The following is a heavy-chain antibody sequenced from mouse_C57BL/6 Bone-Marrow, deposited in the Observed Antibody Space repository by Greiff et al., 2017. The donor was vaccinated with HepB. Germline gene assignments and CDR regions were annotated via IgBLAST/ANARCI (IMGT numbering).Heavy chain of an antibody. V-gene: IGHV7-1*01. CDR1: GFTFSDFY. CDR3: ARDAYDYSSFAY. CDR2: SRNKANDYTT. J-gene: IGHJ3*01. D-gene: IGHD2-4*01. Sequence: EVQLVESGGGLVQSGRSLRLSCATSGFTFSDFYMEWVRQAPGKGLEWIAASRNKANDYTTEYSASVKGRFIVSRDTSQSILYLQMNALRAEDTAIYYCARDAYDYSSFAYWGQGTLVTVSA.